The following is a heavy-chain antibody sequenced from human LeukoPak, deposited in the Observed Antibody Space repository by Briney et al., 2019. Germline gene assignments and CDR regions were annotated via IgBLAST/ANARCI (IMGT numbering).Heavy chain of an antibody. Sequence: GGSLRLSCAASGFPFSSYWMHWVRQVPGKGLLWVSRINSDGSATIYADSVRGRFTISRDNAKNTLYLQMNSLRAEDTAVYYCAKYGGIPGRPLTDWGQGTLVTVSS. CDR1: GFPFSSYW. CDR3: AKYGGIPGRPLTD. CDR2: INSDGSAT. J-gene: IGHJ4*02. D-gene: IGHD2/OR15-2a*01. V-gene: IGHV3-74*01.